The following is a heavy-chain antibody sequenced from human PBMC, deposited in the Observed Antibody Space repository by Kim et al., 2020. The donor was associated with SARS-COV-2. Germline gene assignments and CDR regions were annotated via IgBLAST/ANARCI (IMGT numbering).Heavy chain of an antibody. Sequence: GESLKISCKGSGYTFSTYWIAWVRQTPDKSLEWMGFIYPGDSDTRYSPSFQGQVTMSADKSVSTAYLQWNSVKASDTAMYYCARLYSPGQNANTKRHIQYWGQGTRVIVSS. CDR3: ARLYSPGQNANTKRHIQY. V-gene: IGHV5-51*01. D-gene: IGHD2-15*01. CDR1: GYTFSTYW. J-gene: IGHJ1*01. CDR2: IYPGDSDT.